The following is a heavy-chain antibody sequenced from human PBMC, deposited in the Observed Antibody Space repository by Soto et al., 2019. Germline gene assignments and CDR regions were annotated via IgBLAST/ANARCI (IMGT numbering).Heavy chain of an antibody. Sequence: QVQLVQSGAEVKKPGSSVEVSCKASGGSLSNYGISWVRQAPGQGLEWMGAIIPVFGTPNYAQKFQDRVTITADESTTTVYMEARSLTSEDTAVYYCARGDATKIVVTTYYAMDVWGQGTTVTVSS. CDR2: IIPVFGTP. J-gene: IGHJ6*02. V-gene: IGHV1-69*12. CDR3: ARGDATKIVVTTYYAMDV. CDR1: GGSLSNYG. D-gene: IGHD3-22*01.